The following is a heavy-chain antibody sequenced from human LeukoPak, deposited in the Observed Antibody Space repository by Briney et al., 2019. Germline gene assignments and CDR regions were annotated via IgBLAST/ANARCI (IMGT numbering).Heavy chain of an antibody. Sequence: GSLRLSCAASGFTFSSYSMNWVRQAPGKGLEWVSSISSSSSCIYYADSVKGRFTISRDNAKNSLYLQMNSLRAEDTAVYYCARDSPFSSSLDYWGQGTLVTVSS. D-gene: IGHD6-13*01. CDR2: ISSSSSCI. CDR3: ARDSPFSSSLDY. CDR1: GFTFSSYS. J-gene: IGHJ4*02. V-gene: IGHV3-21*01.